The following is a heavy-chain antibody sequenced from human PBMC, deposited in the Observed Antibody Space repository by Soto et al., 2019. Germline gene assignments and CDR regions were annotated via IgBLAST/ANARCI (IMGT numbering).Heavy chain of an antibody. V-gene: IGHV1-69*01. Sequence: QVQLVQSGAEVKKPGSSVKVSCKASGCTFSSYAISWVRQAPGQGLAWMGGIIPIFGTANYAQKFQGRVTITADESTSTAYMELSSLRSEDTAVYYCAREGDPSFDGYYYYWGQGTLVTVSS. D-gene: IGHD1-26*01. J-gene: IGHJ4*02. CDR1: GCTFSSYA. CDR2: IIPIFGTA. CDR3: AREGDPSFDGYYYY.